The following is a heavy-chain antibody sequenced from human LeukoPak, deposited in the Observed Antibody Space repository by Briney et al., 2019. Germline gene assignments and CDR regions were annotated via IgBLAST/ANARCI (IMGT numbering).Heavy chain of an antibody. CDR3: ASIAARSGYYYYYGMDV. D-gene: IGHD6-6*01. J-gene: IGHJ6*02. V-gene: IGHV4-39*07. CDR2: INHSGST. Sequence: SETPSLTCTVSGGSISSGGYYWSWIRQPPGKGLEWIGEINHSGSTNYNPSLKSRVTISVDTSKNQFSLKLSSVTAADTAVYYCASIAARSGYYYYYGMDVWGQGTTVTVSS. CDR1: GGSISSGGYY.